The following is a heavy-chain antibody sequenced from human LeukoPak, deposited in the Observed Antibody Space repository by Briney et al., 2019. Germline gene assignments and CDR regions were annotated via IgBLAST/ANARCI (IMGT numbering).Heavy chain of an antibody. V-gene: IGHV3-23*01. CDR2: IDNGGAYT. D-gene: IGHD2-2*02. Sequence: QPGGSLRLSCAASGFTFSTYAVSWVRQVPGMGLEWVSTIDNGGAYTCYADSVKGRFTISRDNSKNTLYLQMNSLRVEDTALYHCAKDETACTSTSCYSGYYGLDVWGHGTTVTVSS. CDR3: AKDETACTSTSCYSGYYGLDV. J-gene: IGHJ6*02. CDR1: GFTFSTYA.